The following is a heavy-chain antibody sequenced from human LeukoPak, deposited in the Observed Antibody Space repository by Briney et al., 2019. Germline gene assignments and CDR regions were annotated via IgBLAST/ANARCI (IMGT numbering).Heavy chain of an antibody. CDR3: AKELSEMATISPFDY. Sequence: PGGSLRLSCAASGFTFSSYAMSWVRQAPGKGLEWVSAMSGSGSSTYYADSVKGRFTISRGNSKNTLYLQMNSLRAEDTAIYYCAKELSEMATISPFDYWGQGTLVTVSS. V-gene: IGHV3-23*01. D-gene: IGHD5-24*01. CDR1: GFTFSSYA. CDR2: MSGSGSST. J-gene: IGHJ4*02.